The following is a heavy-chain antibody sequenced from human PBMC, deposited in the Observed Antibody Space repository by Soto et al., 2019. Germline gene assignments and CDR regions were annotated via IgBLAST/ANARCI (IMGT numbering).Heavy chain of an antibody. Sequence: QVQLVQSGAEVKKPGSSVKVSCMTSGGSFSGYVLTWVRQAPGQGLEWMGRIIPVHNITNYAESLQGRVTISADTSSSTTYMEFSTLRSDDTAVYFCGRAKSIFGIVTDVYDIWGQGTMVIVSS. J-gene: IGHJ3*02. D-gene: IGHD3-3*01. CDR1: GGSFSGYV. V-gene: IGHV1-69*04. CDR2: IIPVHNIT. CDR3: GRAKSIFGIVTDVYDI.